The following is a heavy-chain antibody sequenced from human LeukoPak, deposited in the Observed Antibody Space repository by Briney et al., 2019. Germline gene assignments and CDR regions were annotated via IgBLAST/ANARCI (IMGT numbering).Heavy chain of an antibody. D-gene: IGHD6-19*01. J-gene: IGHJ4*02. CDR1: GFSFSSYD. CDR2: IGSGGDT. CDR3: ARAVAGTDEIDS. Sequence: GGSLRLSCAGSGFSFSSYDMLWVRQATGKGLEWVSAIGSGGDTYYAGSVKGRFTISRESAKNSFYLQMNSLSAGDTAVYFCARAVAGTDEIDSWGQGTLVTISS. V-gene: IGHV3-13*01.